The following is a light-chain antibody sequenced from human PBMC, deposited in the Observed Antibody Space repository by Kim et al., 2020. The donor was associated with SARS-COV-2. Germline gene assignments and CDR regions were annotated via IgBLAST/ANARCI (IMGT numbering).Light chain of an antibody. CDR1: QGISNY. V-gene: IGKV1-27*01. CDR3: QKYNSPAT. CDR2: AAS. J-gene: IGKJ1*01. Sequence: SASVGTRVTITCRASQGISNYLAWYQQKPGKVPKLLIYAASTLQSGVPSRFSGSGSGTDFTLTISSLQPEDVATYYCQKYNSPATFGQGTKVDIK.